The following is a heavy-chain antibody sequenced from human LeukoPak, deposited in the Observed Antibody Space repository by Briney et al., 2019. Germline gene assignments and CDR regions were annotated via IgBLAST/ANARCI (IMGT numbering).Heavy chain of an antibody. CDR1: GFTFSSYW. D-gene: IGHD6-19*01. Sequence: PGGSLRLSCAASGFTFSSYWMSWVRQAPGKGLEWVANIKQDGSEKYYVDSVKGRFTISRDNAKNSLYLQMNSLRAEDTAVYYCASFSIAVAGNRYFDYWGRGTLVTVSS. CDR3: ASFSIAVAGNRYFDY. J-gene: IGHJ4*02. CDR2: IKQDGSEK. V-gene: IGHV3-7*03.